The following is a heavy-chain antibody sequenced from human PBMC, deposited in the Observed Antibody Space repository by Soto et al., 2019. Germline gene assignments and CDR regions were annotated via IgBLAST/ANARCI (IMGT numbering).Heavy chain of an antibody. Sequence: SETLSLTCAVSGGSISSGGYSWSWIRQPPGKGLEWIGYIYHSGSTYYNPSLKSRVTISVDRSKNQFSLKLSSVTAADTAVYYCAGICSSTSCYTQLDYWGQGTMVTVYS. CDR1: GGSISSGGYS. CDR3: AGICSSTSCYTQLDY. CDR2: IYHSGST. D-gene: IGHD2-2*02. V-gene: IGHV4-30-2*01. J-gene: IGHJ4*02.